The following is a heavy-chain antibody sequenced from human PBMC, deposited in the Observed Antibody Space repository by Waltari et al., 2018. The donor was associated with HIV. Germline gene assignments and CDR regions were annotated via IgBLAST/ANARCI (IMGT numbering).Heavy chain of an antibody. J-gene: IGHJ4*02. CDR1: GGSISRSSYY. Sequence: QLQLQESGPGLVKPSETLSLTCTVSGGSISRSSYYWGWIRQPPGTGLEWIGSIYYSGSTYYNPSLKSRVTISVDTSKNQFSLKLSSVTAADTAVYYCARHGGCSGGSCYAPTELDYWGQGTLVTVSS. V-gene: IGHV4-39*01. CDR3: ARHGGCSGGSCYAPTELDY. CDR2: IYYSGST. D-gene: IGHD2-15*01.